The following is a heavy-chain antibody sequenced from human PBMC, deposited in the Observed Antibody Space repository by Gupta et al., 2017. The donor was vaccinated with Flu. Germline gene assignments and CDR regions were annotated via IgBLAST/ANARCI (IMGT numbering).Heavy chain of an antibody. CDR2: ISGTGLST. J-gene: IGHJ6*03. CDR3: AKDLVVVVSANGYMDG. Sequence: EVQLLESGGGLVQPGGPLRLSCAASGFTFSSFAMSWVRQAPGKGLEWVSTISGTGLSTYYADSVKGRFTISRDNSKNTLYLQLNSLRAEDSAVFYCAKDLVVVVSANGYMDGWGKGTTVTGSS. CDR1: GFTFSSFA. D-gene: IGHD2-15*01. V-gene: IGHV3-23*01.